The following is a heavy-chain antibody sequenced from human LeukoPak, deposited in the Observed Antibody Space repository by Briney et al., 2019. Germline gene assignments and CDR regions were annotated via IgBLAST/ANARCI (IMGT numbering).Heavy chain of an antibody. V-gene: IGHV3-7*01. CDR1: GFIFSDYW. CDR2: IRQDGSEG. J-gene: IGHJ3*02. D-gene: IGHD2-15*01. CDR3: ARDRGYSTFDI. Sequence: GGSLRLSYAASGFIFSDYWMTWVRQAPGKGLEWVANIRQDGSEGYYVDSVRGRFAVTRDNAKSSLYLQLNSLRAEDTAVYYCARDRGYSTFDIWGQGTMVTVSS.